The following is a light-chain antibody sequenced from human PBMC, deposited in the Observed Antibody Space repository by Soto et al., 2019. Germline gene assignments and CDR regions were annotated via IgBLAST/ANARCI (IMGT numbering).Light chain of an antibody. CDR3: QSYDSSLTVWM. CDR1: SSTIGAGYD. V-gene: IGLV1-40*01. CDR2: GNN. Sequence: QSVLTQPPSVSGAPGQRVTISCTGTSSTIGAGYDVHWYRQLPGTAPKLLIYGNNNRPSGVPDRFSGSKSGTSASLAITGLQADDEAEYYCQSYDSSLTVWMFGGGTQLTVL. J-gene: IGLJ3*02.